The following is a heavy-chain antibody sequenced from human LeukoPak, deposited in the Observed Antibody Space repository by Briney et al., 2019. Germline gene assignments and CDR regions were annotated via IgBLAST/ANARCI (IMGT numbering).Heavy chain of an antibody. CDR3: ARDGVAYCGGDCYSDY. CDR2: ISAYNGNT. J-gene: IGHJ4*02. Sequence: GASVKVSCKASGYTFTSYGISWVRQSPEQGLEWMGWISAYNGNTNYAQKLQGRVTMTTDTSTSTAYMELRSLRSDDTAVYYCARDGVAYCGGDCYSDYWGQGTLVTVSS. CDR1: GYTFTSYG. D-gene: IGHD2-21*01. V-gene: IGHV1-18*01.